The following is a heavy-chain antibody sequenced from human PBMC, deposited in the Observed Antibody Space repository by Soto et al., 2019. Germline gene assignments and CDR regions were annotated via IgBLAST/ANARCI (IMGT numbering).Heavy chain of an antibody. CDR3: AKDRDIVVVPAAIGV. D-gene: IGHD2-2*01. Sequence: PGGSLRLSCAASGFTLSSYAISWVRQAPGKGLEWVSAISGSGGSTYYADSVKGRFTISRDNSKNTLYLQMNSLRAEDTAVYYCAKDRDIVVVPAAIGVWGQGTTVTVSS. J-gene: IGHJ6*02. CDR1: GFTLSSYA. V-gene: IGHV3-23*01. CDR2: ISGSGGST.